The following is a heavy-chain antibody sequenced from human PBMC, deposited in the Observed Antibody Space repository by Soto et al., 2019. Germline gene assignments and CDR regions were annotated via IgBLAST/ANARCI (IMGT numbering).Heavy chain of an antibody. Sequence: ASVKVSCKASGYTFTTYYMHWVRQAPGQGLEWMGIIDPSGGSTTYAQKFQGRVTMTRDTSTSTVYMELISLRSEDTAVYYCGRDRVDCSRGSFWRSVEDTWG. D-gene: IGHD2-15*01. CDR3: GRDRVDCSRGSFWRSVEDT. J-gene: IGHJ5*01. CDR2: IDPSGGST. CDR1: GYTFTTYY. V-gene: IGHV1-46*01.